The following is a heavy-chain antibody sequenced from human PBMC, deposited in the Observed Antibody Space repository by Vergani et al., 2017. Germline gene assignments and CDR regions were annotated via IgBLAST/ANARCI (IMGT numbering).Heavy chain of an antibody. CDR2: INPNSGGT. D-gene: IGHD1-26*01. V-gene: IGHV1-2*02. J-gene: IGHJ3*02. Sequence: QVQLVQSGAEVKKPGASVKVSCKASGYTFTGYYMHWVRQAPGQGLEWMGWINPNSGGTNYAQKFQGRVTMTRDTSISTDYMELSRLRSDDTAVYYCAREGFRVGATNAFDIWGQGTMVTVSS. CDR3: AREGFRVGATNAFDI. CDR1: GYTFTGYY.